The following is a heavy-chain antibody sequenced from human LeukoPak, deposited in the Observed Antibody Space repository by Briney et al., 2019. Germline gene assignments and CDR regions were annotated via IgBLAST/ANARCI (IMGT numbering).Heavy chain of an antibody. CDR2: ISSEGSEQ. V-gene: IGHV3-30*18. CDR1: GFSFSRYA. J-gene: IGHJ4*02. Sequence: GRSLRLSCAASGFSFSRYAMHWVRKAPGKGLEWVAVISSEGSEQLYADSVKGRFTISRDNSKNTVNLQMNSLRLDDTAVYYCAKGKGREGDYWGQGTLVAVSS. CDR3: AKGKGREGDY.